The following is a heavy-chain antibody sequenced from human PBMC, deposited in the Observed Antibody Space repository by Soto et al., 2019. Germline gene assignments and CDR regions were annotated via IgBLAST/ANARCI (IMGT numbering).Heavy chain of an antibody. D-gene: IGHD2-15*01. Sequence: QITLKESGPTLVKPTQSLTLTCTFSGFSLSTSGVGVGWIRQPPGKALEWLAVIYWDEHKRYSPSLKSRLSVTEDTSKDQVVLTLTNMDPVDTASYYCAYSRRRGSCTGGSCYYFDSWGQGTLVTVSS. CDR1: GFSLSTSGVG. J-gene: IGHJ4*02. V-gene: IGHV2-5*02. CDR3: AYSRRRGSCTGGSCYYFDS. CDR2: IYWDEHK.